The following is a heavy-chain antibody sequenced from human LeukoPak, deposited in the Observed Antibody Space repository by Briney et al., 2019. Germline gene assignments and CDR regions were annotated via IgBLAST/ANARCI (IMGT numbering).Heavy chain of an antibody. D-gene: IGHD6-6*01. J-gene: IGHJ5*02. Sequence: GGSLTLPCAASGFTFSRYSMNWVRQAPGKGLEWVSSISSSSGYIYYADSVKGRFTISRDNAKNSLYLQMNSLRAEDTAVYYCARISSSWGRGTLVSVSS. V-gene: IGHV3-21*01. CDR1: GFTFSRYS. CDR2: ISSSSGYI. CDR3: ARISSS.